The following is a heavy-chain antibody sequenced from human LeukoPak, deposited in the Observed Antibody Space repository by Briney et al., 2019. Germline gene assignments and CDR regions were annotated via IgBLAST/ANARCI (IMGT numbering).Heavy chain of an antibody. Sequence: GGSLRLSCAASGFTFSGSAMHWVRQAPGKGLEWVGRIRSKANSYATAYAASVKGRFTISRDDSKNTAYLQMNSLKTEDTAVYYCVLRDAFDIWGQGTMVTVSS. CDR2: IRSKANSYAT. J-gene: IGHJ3*02. CDR1: GFTFSGSA. CDR3: VLRDAFDI. D-gene: IGHD3-3*01. V-gene: IGHV3-73*01.